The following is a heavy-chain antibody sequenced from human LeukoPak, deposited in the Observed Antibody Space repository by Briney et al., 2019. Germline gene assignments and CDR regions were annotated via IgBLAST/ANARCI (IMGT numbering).Heavy chain of an antibody. CDR2: IYYSGSA. CDR3: ARCKAAAGTFGMDV. CDR1: GGSISSGGYY. D-gene: IGHD6-13*01. J-gene: IGHJ6*02. V-gene: IGHV4-61*08. Sequence: TTSQTLSLTCTVSGGSISSGGYYWSWIRQPPGKGLEWIGYIYYSGSAYYNPSLKSRVTMSVDTSKNQFSLKLSSVTAADTAVYYCARCKAAAGTFGMDVWGQGTTVTVSS.